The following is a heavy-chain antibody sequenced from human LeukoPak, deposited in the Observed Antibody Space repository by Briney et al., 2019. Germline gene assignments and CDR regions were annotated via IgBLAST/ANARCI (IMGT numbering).Heavy chain of an antibody. CDR3: AREQASTASFDY. Sequence: PSETLSLTCTVSGGSISSYYWSWIRQPPGKGLEWIGYIYYSGHTKYNPSLKSRVTISGDTSKNQFSLKLSSVTAADTAVYYCAREQASTASFDYWGQGTLVTVSS. V-gene: IGHV4-59*01. D-gene: IGHD4-4*01. CDR2: IYYSGHT. J-gene: IGHJ4*02. CDR1: GGSISSYY.